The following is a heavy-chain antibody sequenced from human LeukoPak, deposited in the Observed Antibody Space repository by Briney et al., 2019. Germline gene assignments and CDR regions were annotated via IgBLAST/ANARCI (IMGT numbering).Heavy chain of an antibody. J-gene: IGHJ4*02. V-gene: IGHV5-51*01. CDR2: IYPGDSDT. CDR3: ASGYYDILTGYYNGVDY. CDR1: EYSFTTYW. Sequence: GESLKVSCKGSEYSFTTYWIGWVRQMPGKGLEWMGIIYPGDSDTRYSPSFQGQVTISADKSISTAYLQWSSLKASDTAMYYCASGYYDILTGYYNGVDYWGQGTLVTVSS. D-gene: IGHD3-9*01.